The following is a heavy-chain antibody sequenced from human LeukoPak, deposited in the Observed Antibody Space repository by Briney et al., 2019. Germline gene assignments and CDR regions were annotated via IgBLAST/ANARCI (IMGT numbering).Heavy chain of an antibody. CDR3: AKDRYSSGWYGIDY. V-gene: IGHV3-30*18. CDR1: GFTFSNNA. Sequence: GGSLRLSCAASGFTFSNNAMHWVRQAPGKGLEWVAVISYDGSNKYNADSVKGRFTISRDNSKNTLYLQMDSLSAEDTAVYYCAKDRYSSGWYGIDYWGQGTLVTFSS. D-gene: IGHD6-19*01. CDR2: ISYDGSNK. J-gene: IGHJ4*02.